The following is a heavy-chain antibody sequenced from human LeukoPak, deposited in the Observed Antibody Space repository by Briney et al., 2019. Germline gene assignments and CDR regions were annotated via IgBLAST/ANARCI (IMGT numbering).Heavy chain of an antibody. CDR1: GFTFSAYA. CDR2: ISNNGGSS. J-gene: IGHJ4*02. CDR3: VKITSVTGGDC. Sequence: GGSLRLSCSASGFTFSAYAMYWVRQAPGKGLEYVSGISNNGGSSFYADSVKGRFTISRDNSKNTLYLQMSSLRAEDTAVYHCVKITSVTGGDCWGQGTRLTVSS. V-gene: IGHV3-64D*09. D-gene: IGHD1-1*01.